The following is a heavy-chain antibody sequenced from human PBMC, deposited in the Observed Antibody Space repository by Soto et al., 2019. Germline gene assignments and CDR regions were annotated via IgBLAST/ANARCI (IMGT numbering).Heavy chain of an antibody. D-gene: IGHD1-1*01. J-gene: IGHJ6*02. CDR1: GGSFSGYY. CDR3: ARVRRKRGTWQTVYGMDV. Sequence: PSETLSLTCAVYGGSFSGYYWSWIRQPPGKGLEWIGENNHSGSTNYNPSLKSRVTISVDTSKNLFSLKLSSVTAADTVVYYCARVRRKRGTWQTVYGMDVWGQGTPVTVSS. V-gene: IGHV4-34*01. CDR2: NNHSGST.